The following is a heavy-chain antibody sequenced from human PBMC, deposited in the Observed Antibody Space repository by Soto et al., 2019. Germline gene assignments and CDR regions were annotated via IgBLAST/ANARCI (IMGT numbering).Heavy chain of an antibody. CDR1: GFTYSSDS. D-gene: IGHD5-18*01. CDR2: ISSSSSTI. CDR3: ARDYSSYGPFDY. J-gene: IGHJ4*02. V-gene: IGHV3-48*01. Sequence: GGSLRLSFAASGFTYSSDSMNWVRQAPGKGLEWVSYISSSSSTIYYADSVKGRFTISRDNAKNSLYLQMNSLRAEDTAVYYCARDYSSYGPFDYWGQGTLVTVSS.